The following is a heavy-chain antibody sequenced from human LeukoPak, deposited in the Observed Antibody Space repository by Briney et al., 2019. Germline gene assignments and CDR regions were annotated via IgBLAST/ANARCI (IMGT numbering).Heavy chain of an antibody. V-gene: IGHV3-7*01. D-gene: IGHD2-2*01. J-gene: IGHJ6*03. CDR1: GFTFSSHW. Sequence: GGSLRLSCGASGFTFSSHWMSWVRQAPGKGLEWVAIINPDGSWGTFMDSVKGRFTISRDNSKNTLYLEMNSLRAEDTAVYYCAKDDSGVPAGGYMDVWGKGTTVTVSS. CDR2: INPDGSWG. CDR3: AKDDSGVPAGGYMDV.